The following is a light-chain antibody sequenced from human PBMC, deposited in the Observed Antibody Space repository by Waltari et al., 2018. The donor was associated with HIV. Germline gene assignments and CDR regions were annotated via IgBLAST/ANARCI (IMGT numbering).Light chain of an antibody. CDR2: RNN. V-gene: IGLV1-47*01. J-gene: IGLJ1*01. CDR1: GSNIGSNY. CDR3: AAWDDSLRGFYV. Sequence: QSVLTQPPSASGTPGQRVTISCSGSGSNIGSNYVYWSQHLHGPAPKLLIYRNNQRPSGVPDRFSGSKSCTSASLAISGLRSEDEADYYCAAWDDSLRGFYVFGTGTKVTVL.